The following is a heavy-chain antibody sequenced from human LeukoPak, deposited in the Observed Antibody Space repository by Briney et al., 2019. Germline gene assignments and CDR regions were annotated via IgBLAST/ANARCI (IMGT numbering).Heavy chain of an antibody. D-gene: IGHD3-16*01. J-gene: IGHJ4*02. V-gene: IGHV3-30*02. CDR1: GFSFSNYG. CDR2: IRYDGSRK. CDR3: ARDLLSLPHKYFDS. Sequence: GGSLRLSCAASGFSFSNYGMHWVRQAPGKGLEWVAYIRYDGSRKYYGDSVKGRFTISRDNSKNTVYLQMNSLRDEDTAVYYRARDLLSLPHKYFDSWGQGTLVTVSS.